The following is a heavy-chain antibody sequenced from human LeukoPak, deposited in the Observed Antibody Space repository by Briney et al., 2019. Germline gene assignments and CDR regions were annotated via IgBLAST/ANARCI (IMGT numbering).Heavy chain of an antibody. CDR1: GGSFSGYY. J-gene: IGHJ3*02. CDR3: ANLVVTNLDAFDI. Sequence: NPSETLSLICAVYGGSFSGYYWSWIRQPPGKGLEWIGEINHSGSTNYNPSLKSRVTISVDTSKNQFSLKLSSVTAADTAVYYCANLVVTNLDAFDIWGQGTMVTVS. CDR2: INHSGST. D-gene: IGHD3-22*01. V-gene: IGHV4-34*01.